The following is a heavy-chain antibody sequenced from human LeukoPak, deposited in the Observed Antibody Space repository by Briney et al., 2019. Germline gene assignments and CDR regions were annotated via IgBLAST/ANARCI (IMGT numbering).Heavy chain of an antibody. D-gene: IGHD3-10*01. CDR2: INPNSGGT. J-gene: IGHJ6*02. CDR1: GYTFTGYY. V-gene: IGHV1-2*02. CDR3: ARDGSRGPTYYYGMDV. Sequence: GASVKVSCKASGYTFTGYYMHWVRQAPGQGLEWMGWINPNSGGTNYAQKFQGRVTMTRDTSISTAYMELSRLRSDDTAVYYCARDGSRGPTYYYGMDVWGQGTTVTVSS.